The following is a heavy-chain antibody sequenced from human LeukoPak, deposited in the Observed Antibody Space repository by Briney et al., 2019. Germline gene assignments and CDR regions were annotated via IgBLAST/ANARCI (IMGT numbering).Heavy chain of an antibody. CDR1: GFTFSSYW. D-gene: IGHD2-2*01. Sequence: GGSLRLSCAASGFTFSSYWMHWVRQAPGKGLVWVSRINSDGGSTSYADSVKGRFTISRDNAKNTLYLQMNSLRAEDTAVYYCAREGCSSTSCYANWFDPWGQGTLVTVSS. CDR2: INSDGGST. CDR3: AREGCSSTSCYANWFDP. V-gene: IGHV3-74*01. J-gene: IGHJ5*02.